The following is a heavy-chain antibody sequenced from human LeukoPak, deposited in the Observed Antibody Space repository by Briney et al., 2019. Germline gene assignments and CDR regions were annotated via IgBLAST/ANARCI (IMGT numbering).Heavy chain of an antibody. CDR1: GGSISSSSYY. CDR2: IYTSGST. V-gene: IGHV4-61*05. Sequence: SETLSLTCTVSGGSISSSSYYWGWIRQPPGKGLEWIGRIYTSGSTNYNPSLKSRVTMSVDTSKNQVSLRLTSVTAADTAVYYCARAPATHCSSTSCYVFDIWGQGTMVTVSS. J-gene: IGHJ3*02. CDR3: ARAPATHCSSTSCYVFDI. D-gene: IGHD2-2*01.